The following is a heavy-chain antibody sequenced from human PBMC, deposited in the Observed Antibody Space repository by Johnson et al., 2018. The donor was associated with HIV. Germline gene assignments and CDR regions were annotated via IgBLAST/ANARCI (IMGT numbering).Heavy chain of an antibody. J-gene: IGHJ3*02. D-gene: IGHD3-22*01. CDR3: AKDRGGYYDSSGYGAFDI. CDR1: GFTFSSYG. CDR2: ISYDGSNK. Sequence: VQLVESGGGVVQPGRSLRLSCAASGFTFSSYGMHWVRQAPGKGLEWVAVISYDGSNKYYADSVQGRVTISSDNSKNTLYLQMNSLRAEDTAVYYCAKDRGGYYDSSGYGAFDIWGQGTMVTVSS. V-gene: IGHV3-30*18.